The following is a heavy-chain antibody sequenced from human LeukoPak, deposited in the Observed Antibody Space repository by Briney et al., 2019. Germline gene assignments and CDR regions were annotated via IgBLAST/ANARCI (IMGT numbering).Heavy chain of an antibody. J-gene: IGHJ4*02. CDR1: GLNFADYA. CDR3: AKESGRFDY. Sequence: VGSLRLSCVVSGLNFADYAMHWVRQPPGKGLEWVSLISADGGTTFSADSVKGRFTIARDNSKNSLYLQMNSLRSEDTAMYFCAKESGRFDYWGEGTVVAVST. CDR2: ISADGGTT. V-gene: IGHV3-43*02.